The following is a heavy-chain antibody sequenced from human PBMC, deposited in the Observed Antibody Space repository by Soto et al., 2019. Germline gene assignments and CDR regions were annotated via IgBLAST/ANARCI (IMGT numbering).Heavy chain of an antibody. V-gene: IGHV1-18*01. Sequence: QVQLVQSGAEVKKPGASVKVSCKASGYTFTSYGLSWVRQAPGQGLEWMGRISAYNYNTNYAQKLQGRVTMTTDTSTSTAYRELRSLRSDDTAVYYCARVVGALGHWFDPWGQGTRVTVSS. J-gene: IGHJ5*02. D-gene: IGHD1-26*01. CDR1: GYTFTSYG. CDR2: ISAYNYNT. CDR3: ARVVGALGHWFDP.